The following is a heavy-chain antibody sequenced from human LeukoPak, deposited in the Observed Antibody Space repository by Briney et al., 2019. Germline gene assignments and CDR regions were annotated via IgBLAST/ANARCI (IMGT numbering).Heavy chain of an antibody. CDR3: ARVRTYSSGPFGY. V-gene: IGHV1-3*01. CDR2: INAGNGNT. Sequence: EASVKVSCKASGYTCTSYAMHWVRQAPGQRLEWMGWINAGNGNTKYSQKFQGRVTITRDTSASTAYMELSSLRSEDTAVYHCARVRTYSSGPFGYWGQGTLVTVSS. J-gene: IGHJ4*02. D-gene: IGHD6-19*01. CDR1: GYTCTSYA.